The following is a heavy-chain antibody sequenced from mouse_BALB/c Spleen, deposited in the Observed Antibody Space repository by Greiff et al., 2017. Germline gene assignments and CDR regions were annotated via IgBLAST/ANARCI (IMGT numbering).Heavy chain of an antibody. V-gene: IGHV5-17*02. CDR1: GFTFSSFG. Sequence: EVKLVESGGGLVQPGGSRKLSCAASGFTFSSFGMHWVRQAPEKGLEWVAYISSGSSTIYYADTVKGRFTISRDNPKNTLFLQMTSLRSEDTAMYYCASHYYYGSSPYAMDYWGQGTSVTVSS. J-gene: IGHJ4*01. D-gene: IGHD1-1*01. CDR3: ASHYYYGSSPYAMDY. CDR2: ISSGSSTI.